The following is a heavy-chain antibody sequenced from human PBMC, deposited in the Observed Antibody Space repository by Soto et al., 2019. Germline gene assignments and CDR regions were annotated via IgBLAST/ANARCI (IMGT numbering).Heavy chain of an antibody. V-gene: IGHV1-18*04. CDR1: GYTFTNNG. D-gene: IGHD4-4*01. Sequence: QVQLVQSGGEVRKPGASVKVSCKTSGYTFTNNGINWVRQAPGQGLEWMGWISGYNANTKYAQKFQGRVTLTTETLTSTAFMELRRLRSDDTAVVYCARGSTHYNVDVWGQGTTVTVSS. J-gene: IGHJ6*02. CDR2: ISGYNANT. CDR3: ARGSTHYNVDV.